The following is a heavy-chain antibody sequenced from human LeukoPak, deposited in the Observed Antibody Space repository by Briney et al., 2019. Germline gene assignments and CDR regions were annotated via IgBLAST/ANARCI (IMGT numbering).Heavy chain of an antibody. CDR1: GFTFSSYW. Sequence: PGGSLRLSCAASGFTFSSYWMSWVRQAPGKGLEWVANIKQDGSEKYYVDSVKGRFTISRDNAKNTLYLQMNSLRAEDTAVYYCAKDLGATYYYGSGSYGGMDAWGQGTTVTVSS. J-gene: IGHJ6*02. V-gene: IGHV3-7*01. CDR2: IKQDGSEK. D-gene: IGHD3-10*01. CDR3: AKDLGATYYYGSGSYGGMDA.